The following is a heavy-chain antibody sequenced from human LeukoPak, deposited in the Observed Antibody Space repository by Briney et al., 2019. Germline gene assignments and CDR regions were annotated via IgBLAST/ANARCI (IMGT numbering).Heavy chain of an antibody. Sequence: GGSLRPSCAASGFTFDDYAMHWVRQAPGKGLEWVSGISWNSGSIGYADSVKGRFTISRDNAKNSLYLQMNSLRAEDMALYYCAKDITPRYDSSGYQGSYFDYWGQGTLVTVSS. D-gene: IGHD3-22*01. J-gene: IGHJ4*02. CDR3: AKDITPRYDSSGYQGSYFDY. V-gene: IGHV3-9*03. CDR2: ISWNSGSI. CDR1: GFTFDDYA.